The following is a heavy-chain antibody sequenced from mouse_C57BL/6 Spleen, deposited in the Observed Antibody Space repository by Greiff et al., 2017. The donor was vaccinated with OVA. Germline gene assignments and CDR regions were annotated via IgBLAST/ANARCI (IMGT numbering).Heavy chain of an antibody. CDR3: AREGTFFDY. CDR2: IYPGSGNT. CDR1: GYTFTDYY. J-gene: IGHJ2*01. Sequence: QVQLQQSGAELVRPGASVKLSCKASGYTFTDYYINWVKQRPGQGLEWIARIYPGSGNTYYTEKFKGKATLTAEKSSSTAYMQLSSLTSEDSAVYFCAREGTFFDYWGKGTTLTVSS. V-gene: IGHV1-76*01.